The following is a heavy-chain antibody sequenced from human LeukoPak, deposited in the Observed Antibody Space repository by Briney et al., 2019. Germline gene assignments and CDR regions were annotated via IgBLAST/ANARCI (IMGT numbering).Heavy chain of an antibody. Sequence: GGSLRLSCAASGFTVSSNYMSWVRPAPGKGLEWVSVIYSGGSTYYADSVKGRFTISRDNSKNTLYLQMNSLRAEDTAVYYCARDHSYSSGWSLLGYYYGMDVWGQGTTVTVSS. CDR3: ARDHSYSSGWSLLGYYYGMDV. V-gene: IGHV3-53*01. CDR1: GFTVSSNY. CDR2: IYSGGST. D-gene: IGHD6-19*01. J-gene: IGHJ6*02.